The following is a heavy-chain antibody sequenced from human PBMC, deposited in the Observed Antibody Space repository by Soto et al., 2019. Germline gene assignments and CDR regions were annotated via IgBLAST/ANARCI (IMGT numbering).Heavy chain of an antibody. D-gene: IGHD5-12*01. CDR2: IIPIFGTA. V-gene: IGHV1-69*05. CDR3: ARGRERDGYNGCDY. Sequence: QVQLVQSGAEVKKPGSSVKVSCKASGGTFSSYAISWVRQAPGQGLEWMGGIIPIFGTANYAQKFQGRVTIISAESTSTAYMELSSLRYEDTSVYYCARGRERDGYNGCDYWGQGTLVTVSS. CDR1: GGTFSSYA. J-gene: IGHJ4*02.